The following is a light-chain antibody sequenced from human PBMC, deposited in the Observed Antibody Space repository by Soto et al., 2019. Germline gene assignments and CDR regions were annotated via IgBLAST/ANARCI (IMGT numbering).Light chain of an antibody. CDR2: DVS. Sequence: QSALTQPRSVSGSPGQSVTISCTGTSSDIGGYNYVSWYQQHPDKAPKLMIYDVSKRPSGVPDRFSGSKSGNTASLTISGLQAEDEADYYSCSYAGNYYVFGTGTKLTVL. CDR1: SSDIGGYNY. V-gene: IGLV2-11*01. J-gene: IGLJ1*01. CDR3: CSYAGNYYV.